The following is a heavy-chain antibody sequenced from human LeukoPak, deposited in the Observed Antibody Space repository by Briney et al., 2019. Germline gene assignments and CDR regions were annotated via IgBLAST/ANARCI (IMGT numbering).Heavy chain of an antibody. D-gene: IGHD5-18*01. CDR2: ISYDGSNK. V-gene: IGHV3-30-3*01. CDR3: ARAPRRYSYGYAYAFDI. CDR1: GFTFSSYA. Sequence: GGSLRLSCAASGFTFSSYAMPWVRQAPGKGLEWVAVISYDGSNKYYADSVKGRFTISRDNSKNTLYLQMNSLRAEDTAVYYCARAPRRYSYGYAYAFDIWGQGTMATVSS. J-gene: IGHJ3*02.